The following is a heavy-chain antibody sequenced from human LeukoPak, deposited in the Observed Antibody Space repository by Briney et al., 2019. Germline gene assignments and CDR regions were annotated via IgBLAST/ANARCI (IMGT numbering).Heavy chain of an antibody. D-gene: IGHD2-2*01. CDR3: AKDSFNTR. CDR1: GFTFSSDS. J-gene: IGHJ4*02. Sequence: PGGSLRLSCAASGFTFSSDSMTWVRQAPGKGLEWVSTINNNGVSTFYADPVRGRFTISRDNSKNTLYLYMNSLSAEDTAVYYCAKDSFNTRWGQGTLVTVSS. V-gene: IGHV3-23*01. CDR2: INNNGVST.